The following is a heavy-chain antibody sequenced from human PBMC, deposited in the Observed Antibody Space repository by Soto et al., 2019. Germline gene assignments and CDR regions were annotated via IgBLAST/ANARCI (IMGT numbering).Heavy chain of an antibody. J-gene: IGHJ6*02. Sequence: SETLSLTCAVSGYSISSGYYWGWIRQPPGKGLEWIGSIYHSGSTYYNPSLKSRVTISVDTSKNQFSLKLSSVTAADTAAYYCARGINYYYYGMDVWGQGTTVTVSS. V-gene: IGHV4-38-2*01. CDR3: ARGINYYYYGMDV. CDR2: IYHSGST. D-gene: IGHD2-15*01. CDR1: GYSISSGYY.